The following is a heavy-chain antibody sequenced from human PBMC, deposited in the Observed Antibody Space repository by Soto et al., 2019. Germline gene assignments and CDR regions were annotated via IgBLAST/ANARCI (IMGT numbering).Heavy chain of an antibody. CDR3: ASLMVRGVIITIKDDY. CDR2: SYYSGST. V-gene: IGHV4-39*01. Sequence: QLQLQESGPGLVKPSETLSLTCTVSGGSISSSSYYWGWIRQPPGKGLEWIGSSYYSGSTYYNPSLKSRVTISVDTSKNQFPLKLSSVTAADTAVYYCASLMVRGVIITIKDDYWGQGTLVTVSS. D-gene: IGHD3-10*01. CDR1: GGSISSSSYY. J-gene: IGHJ4*02.